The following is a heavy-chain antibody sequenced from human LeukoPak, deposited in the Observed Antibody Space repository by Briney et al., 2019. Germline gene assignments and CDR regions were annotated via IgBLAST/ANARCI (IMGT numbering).Heavy chain of an antibody. V-gene: IGHV1-69*04. Sequence: ASVKVSCKAPGGTFSSYAISWVRQAPGQGLEWMGRIIPILGIANYAQKFQGRVTITADKSTSTAYMELSSLRSEDTAVYYCARARPGYYFDYWGQGTLVTVSS. CDR3: ARARPGYYFDY. CDR2: IIPILGIA. CDR1: GGTFSSYA. D-gene: IGHD6-6*01. J-gene: IGHJ4*02.